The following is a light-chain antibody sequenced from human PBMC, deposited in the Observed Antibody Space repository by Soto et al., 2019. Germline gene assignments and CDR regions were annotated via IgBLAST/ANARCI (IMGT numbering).Light chain of an antibody. J-gene: IGKJ5*01. CDR3: HQRYNWPRVT. Sequence: EIVLTQSPATLSLSPGERATLSCRASQSVGSYLAWFQQTPGQAPRLLIYDTSNRATGIPARFSGSGSGTDFTLTISSLEPEDFAVYYCHQRYNWPRVTFGQGTRLEIK. V-gene: IGKV3-11*01. CDR2: DTS. CDR1: QSVGSY.